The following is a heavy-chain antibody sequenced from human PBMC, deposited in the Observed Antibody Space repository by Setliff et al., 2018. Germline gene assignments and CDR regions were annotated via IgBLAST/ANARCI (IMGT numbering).Heavy chain of an antibody. J-gene: IGHJ4*02. Sequence: GGSLRLSCAASGFTFRSYSMKWVRQAPGKGLEWVSYISSSSSTVYYADSVKGRFTISRDNSRNTFSLQINDLRAEDTATYYCAKDRVNDGIWDFDSWGQGLLVTVSS. CDR2: ISSSSSTV. D-gene: IGHD1-20*01. V-gene: IGHV3-48*04. CDR3: AKDRVNDGIWDFDS. CDR1: GFTFRSYS.